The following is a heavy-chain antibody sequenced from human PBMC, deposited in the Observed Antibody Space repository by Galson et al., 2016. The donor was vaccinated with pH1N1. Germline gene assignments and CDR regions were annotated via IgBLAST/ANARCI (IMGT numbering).Heavy chain of an antibody. Sequence: SVKVSCKASGYTFMVYYMHWVRQAPGQGLEWMGWINPDSDGTNYAQKFQGRVTMTRDTSISTAYMELTGLTSGDTAVYYCAGVLVGKYDWGQGTLVTVSS. CDR2: INPDSDGT. CDR3: AGVLVGKYD. D-gene: IGHD3-3*02. CDR1: GYTFMVYY. J-gene: IGHJ4*02. V-gene: IGHV1-2*02.